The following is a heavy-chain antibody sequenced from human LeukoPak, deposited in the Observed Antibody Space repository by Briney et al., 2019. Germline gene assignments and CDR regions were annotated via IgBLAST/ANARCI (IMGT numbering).Heavy chain of an antibody. J-gene: IGHJ6*02. Sequence: SVKVSYKASGGTFSSYAISWVRQAPGQGLEWMGRIIPILGIANYAQKFQGRVTITADKSTSTAYMELSSLRSEDTAVYYCATGGGAVTSFGYYYGMDVWGQGTTVTVSS. CDR2: IIPILGIA. D-gene: IGHD3-16*01. CDR3: ATGGGAVTSFGYYYGMDV. CDR1: GGTFSSYA. V-gene: IGHV1-69*04.